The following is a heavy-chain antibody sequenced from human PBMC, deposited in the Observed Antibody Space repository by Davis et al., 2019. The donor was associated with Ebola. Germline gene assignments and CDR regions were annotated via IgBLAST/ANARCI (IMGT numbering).Heavy chain of an antibody. D-gene: IGHD5-24*01. J-gene: IGHJ4*02. Sequence: ASVKVSCKASGYTFTGYYMHWVRQAPGQGLEWMGWINPNSGGTNYAQKFQGWVTMTRDTSISTAYMELSRLRSDDTAVYYCTRLWGYNSVDYWGQGTLVTVSS. CDR2: INPNSGGT. CDR3: TRLWGYNSVDY. V-gene: IGHV1-2*04. CDR1: GYTFTGYY.